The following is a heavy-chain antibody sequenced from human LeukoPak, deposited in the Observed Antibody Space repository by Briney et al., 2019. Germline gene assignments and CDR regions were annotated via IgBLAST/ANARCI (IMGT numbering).Heavy chain of an antibody. D-gene: IGHD1-1*01. CDR2: IYYSGST. CDR3: ARRSSWRDNFDY. J-gene: IGHJ4*02. V-gene: IGHV4-39*07. Sequence: SETLSLTCTVSGGSISSSSYYWGWIRQPPGKGLEWIGSIYYSGSTYYNPSLKSRVTISVDTSKNQFSLKLSSVTAADTAVYYCARRSSWRDNFDYWGQGTLVTVSS. CDR1: GGSISSSSYY.